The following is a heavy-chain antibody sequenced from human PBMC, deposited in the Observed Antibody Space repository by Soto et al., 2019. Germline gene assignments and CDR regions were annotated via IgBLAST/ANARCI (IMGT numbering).Heavy chain of an antibody. CDR1: GVTFSSYS. J-gene: IGHJ4*02. V-gene: IGHV3-23*01. CDR2: ISGSGGST. CDR3: ARRGPGTYFDY. D-gene: IGHD6-13*01. Sequence: AGGSLRLSCASSGVTFSSYSMRLVRQAPGKGLEWVSAISGSGGSTYYADSVKGRFTISRDNSKNTLYLQMNSLRAEDTAVYYCARRGPGTYFDYWGQGTLVTVSS.